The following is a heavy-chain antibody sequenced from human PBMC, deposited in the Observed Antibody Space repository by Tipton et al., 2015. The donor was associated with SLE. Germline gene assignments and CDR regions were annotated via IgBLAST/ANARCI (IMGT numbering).Heavy chain of an antibody. D-gene: IGHD6-19*01. CDR1: GGSISSYY. V-gene: IGHV4-59*01. CDR2: IYYSGST. CDR3: ARGSSGWYQEDY. J-gene: IGHJ4*02. Sequence: LRLSCTVSGGSISSYYWSWIRQPPGKGLEWIRYIYYSGSTNYNPSLKSRVTISVDTSKNQFSLKLSSVTAADTAVYYCARGSSGWYQEDYWGQGTLVTVSS.